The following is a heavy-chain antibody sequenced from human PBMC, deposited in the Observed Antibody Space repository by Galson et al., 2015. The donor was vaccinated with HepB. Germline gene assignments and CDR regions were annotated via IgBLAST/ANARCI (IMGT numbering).Heavy chain of an antibody. CDR3: VAWYFFEH. Sequence: SLRLSCAASGLIFNGYAMSWVRQAPGKGLEWVSTISNDGNTPYCADSVKGRFTISRDNSKNTLHLQMDSLRAEDTAVYYCVAWYFFEHWGQGTLVTVSS. V-gene: IGHV3-23*01. CDR1: GLIFNGYA. CDR2: ISNDGNTP. J-gene: IGHJ4*02. D-gene: IGHD2-8*02.